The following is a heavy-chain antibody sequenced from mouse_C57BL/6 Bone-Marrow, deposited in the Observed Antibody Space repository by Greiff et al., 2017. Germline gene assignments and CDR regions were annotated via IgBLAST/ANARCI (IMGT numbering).Heavy chain of an antibody. CDR3: ARWTTVVPLYAMDY. CDR2: IYPGSGST. CDR1: GYTFTSYW. Sequence: QVQLKQPGAELVKPGASVKMSCKASGYTFTSYWITWVKQRPGQGLEWIGDIYPGSGSTNYNEKFKSKATLTVDTSSSTAYMQLSSLTSEDSAVYYCARWTTVVPLYAMDYWGQGTSVTVSS. D-gene: IGHD1-1*01. J-gene: IGHJ4*01. V-gene: IGHV1-55*01.